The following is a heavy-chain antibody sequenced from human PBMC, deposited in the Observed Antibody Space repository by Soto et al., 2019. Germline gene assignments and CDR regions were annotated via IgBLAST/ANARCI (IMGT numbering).Heavy chain of an antibody. CDR3: AHGAGFRVEY. J-gene: IGHJ4*02. CDR2: IYNSVST. Sequence: QVQLQESGPGLVKPSETLSLTCTVSGASISSYYWNWIRQPPGKGLEWIGYIYNSVSTNYNPSLKSRANISVDTSKSRLSLNLSSVTAADTGVYYCAHGAGFRVEYWGQGTLVTVSS. CDR1: GASISSYY. V-gene: IGHV4-59*01. D-gene: IGHD3-16*01.